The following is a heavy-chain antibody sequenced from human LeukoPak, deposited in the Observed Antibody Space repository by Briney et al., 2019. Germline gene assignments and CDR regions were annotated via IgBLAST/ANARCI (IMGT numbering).Heavy chain of an antibody. Sequence: SETLSLTCTVSGGSISSSSYYWGWIRQPPGKGLEWIGSIYYSGSTYYNPSLKSRVTISVDTSKNQFSLKLSSVTAADTAVYYCARHFNVNDFWSEKWCDWFDPWGQGTLVTVSS. CDR2: IYYSGST. CDR1: GGSISSSSYY. V-gene: IGHV4-39*01. J-gene: IGHJ5*02. D-gene: IGHD3-3*01. CDR3: ARHFNVNDFWSEKWCDWFDP.